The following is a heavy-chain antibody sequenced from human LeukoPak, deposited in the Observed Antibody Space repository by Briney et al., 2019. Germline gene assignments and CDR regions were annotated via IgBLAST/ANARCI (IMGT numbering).Heavy chain of an antibody. CDR2: INHSGST. CDR1: GGSFSGYY. D-gene: IGHD6-19*01. CDR3: ARGQDSSGWFGTLNY. Sequence: SETLSLTCAVYGGSFSGYYWNWIRQPPGKGLEWIGEINHSGSTNYNPSLKSRVTISVDTSKNQFSLKLSSVTAADTAVYYCARGQDSSGWFGTLNYWGQGTLVTVSS. V-gene: IGHV4-34*01. J-gene: IGHJ4*02.